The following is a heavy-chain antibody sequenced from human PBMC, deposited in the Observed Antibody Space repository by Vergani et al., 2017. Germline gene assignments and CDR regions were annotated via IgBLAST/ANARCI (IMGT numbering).Heavy chain of an antibody. D-gene: IGHD3-22*01. CDR1: GFTFSACP. CDR2: ISARYPST. V-gene: IGHV3-23*01. J-gene: IGHJ4*02. Sequence: EVQLLQSGGGVIQPGGSVRLSCAASGFTFSACPMTWVRQAPGKGLEWVSAISARYPSTYYADSVKGRCTISRDNSKNMLYLQKNSLRAEDTAVYYCAGLSYDTTPYWQGGYDCWGQGTLVSVSP. CDR3: AGLSYDTTPYWQGGYDC.